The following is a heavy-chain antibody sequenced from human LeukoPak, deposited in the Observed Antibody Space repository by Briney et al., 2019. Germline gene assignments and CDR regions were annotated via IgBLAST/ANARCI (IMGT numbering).Heavy chain of an antibody. D-gene: IGHD3-10*01. CDR3: AKDKSMVRELDY. CDR2: IQSDGNNK. Sequence: GGSLRLSCAASGFTFSSYNMNWVRQAPGKGLEWLAFIQSDGNNKYYADSVKGRFTISIDNSKNTLFLQMNSLGPEDTAVYYCAKDKSMVRELDYWGQGNLVTVSS. CDR1: GFTFSSYN. V-gene: IGHV3-30*02. J-gene: IGHJ4*02.